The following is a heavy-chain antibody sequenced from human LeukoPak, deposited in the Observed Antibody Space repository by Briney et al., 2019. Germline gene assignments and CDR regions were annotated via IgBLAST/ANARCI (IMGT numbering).Heavy chain of an antibody. CDR2: VRYDGNHQ. CDR3: ARDGRLGIYLYYFDF. D-gene: IGHD3-16*01. CDR1: GFTFSGYG. V-gene: IGHV3-30*02. J-gene: IGHJ4*02. Sequence: PGGSLRLSCAASGFTFSGYGMHWVRQAPGKGLEWVAAVRYDGNHQYYADSVEGRYTISSDSSKNTVYLQMNSLRAEDTAVYYSARDGRLGIYLYYFDFWGQGTLVTVSS.